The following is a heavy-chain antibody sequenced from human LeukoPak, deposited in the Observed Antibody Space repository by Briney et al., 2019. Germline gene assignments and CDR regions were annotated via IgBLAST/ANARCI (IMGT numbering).Heavy chain of an antibody. Sequence: KPSETLSLTCTVSGGSISSTSYYWGWIRQPPGKGLEWIGYIYYSGSTNYNPSLKSRVTISVDTSKNQFSLKLSSVTAADTAVYYCARGQLAPDYWGQGTLVTVSS. V-gene: IGHV4-61*05. D-gene: IGHD6-13*01. CDR3: ARGQLAPDY. CDR1: GGSISSTSYY. CDR2: IYYSGST. J-gene: IGHJ4*02.